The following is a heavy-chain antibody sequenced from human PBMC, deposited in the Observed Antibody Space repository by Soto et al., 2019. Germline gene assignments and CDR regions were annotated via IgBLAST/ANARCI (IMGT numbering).Heavy chain of an antibody. J-gene: IGHJ4*02. Sequence: PSETLSLTCAVSGVSISSSSYYWGWIRQPPGKGLEWIGTIYYGGSSYSNPSLKSRVTISLDTSKNQFSLTLTSVTAADTAVYYCARQGSYWGQGTLVTVSS. CDR3: ARQGSY. V-gene: IGHV4-39*01. CDR2: IYYGGSS. CDR1: GVSISSSSYY.